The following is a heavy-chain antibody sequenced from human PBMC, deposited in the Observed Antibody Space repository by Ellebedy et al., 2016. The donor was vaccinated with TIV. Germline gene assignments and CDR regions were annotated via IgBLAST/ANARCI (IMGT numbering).Heavy chain of an antibody. V-gene: IGHV3-13*01. J-gene: IGHJ4*02. CDR1: GFTFSSHD. Sequence: GESLKISCAASGFTFSSHDMHWVRQGTGTGLEWVSAIGSAGDTSYSGSVKGRFTISRENGKNSVDLQMNSLRAEDTAVYYCARASAGLDYWGQGTLVTVSS. CDR3: ARASAGLDY. CDR2: IGSAGDT. D-gene: IGHD6-13*01.